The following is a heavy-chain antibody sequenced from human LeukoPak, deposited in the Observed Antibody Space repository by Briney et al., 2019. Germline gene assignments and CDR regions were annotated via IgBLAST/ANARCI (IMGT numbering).Heavy chain of an antibody. CDR2: ISAGSEDS. Sequence: GGSLRLSCTASGFTFGGYAMSWVRQAPGKGLEWVSSISAGSEDSYYADSVKGRFTISRDNSKSTLYLQMNSLRADDTAAYYCARTIAQYSNTWLYYYYGLDVWGQGPRSPSP. CDR3: ARTIAQYSNTWLYYYYGLDV. D-gene: IGHD1-7*01. J-gene: IGHJ6*02. CDR1: GFTFGGYA. V-gene: IGHV3-23*01.